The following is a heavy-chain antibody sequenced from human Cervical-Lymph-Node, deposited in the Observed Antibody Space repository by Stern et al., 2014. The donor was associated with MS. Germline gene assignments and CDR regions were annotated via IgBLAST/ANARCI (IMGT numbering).Heavy chain of an antibody. CDR2: IYPYDSDT. CDR3: ARHVQGFDY. J-gene: IGHJ4*02. Sequence: EEQLVESGAEVKPPGESLKISCKLSGYSFTIYYIAWVRQMPGKGLDWMGVIYPYDSDTTYSPSFQGQVTISAAKSITTAYLQWSSLRASDTAMYYCARHVQGFDYWGQGTLVTVSS. V-gene: IGHV5-51*01. CDR1: GYSFTIYY.